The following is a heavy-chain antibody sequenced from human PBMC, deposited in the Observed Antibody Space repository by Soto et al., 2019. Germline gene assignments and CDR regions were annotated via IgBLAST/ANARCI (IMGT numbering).Heavy chain of an antibody. D-gene: IGHD1-26*01. CDR3: ARHGITGSYYDAFDI. Sequence: SGESLKISCKGSGYSFTTYWIGWVRQVPGKGLEWMGVIYPADSDTRYSPSFQGQVTFSVDKSLTTAYLQWNNLKASDTARYYCARHGITGSYYDAFDIWGQGTMVTVSS. V-gene: IGHV5-51*01. CDR2: IYPADSDT. J-gene: IGHJ3*02. CDR1: GYSFTTYW.